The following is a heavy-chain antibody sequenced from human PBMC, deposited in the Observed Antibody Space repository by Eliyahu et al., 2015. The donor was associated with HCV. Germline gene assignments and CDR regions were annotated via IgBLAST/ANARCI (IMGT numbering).Heavy chain of an antibody. D-gene: IGHD3-10*01. V-gene: IGHV3-21*01. J-gene: IGHJ4*02. CDR1: XXTFSSYS. CDR3: ARATRITLAAGY. CDR2: ISSSSTYI. Sequence: EVQLVESGGGLVKPGGSXRLXCXAXXXTFSSYSMNWVRQAPXKGLEWVSSISSSSTYIYYADSVKGRFTISRDNARNSLYLQMNTLRVEDTAVYYCARATRITLAAGYWGQGTLVTVSS.